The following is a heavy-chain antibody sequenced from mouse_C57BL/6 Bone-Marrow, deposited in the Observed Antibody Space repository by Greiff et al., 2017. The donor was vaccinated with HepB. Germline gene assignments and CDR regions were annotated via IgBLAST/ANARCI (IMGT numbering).Heavy chain of an antibody. CDR3: ARKGGLRRRAMDY. J-gene: IGHJ4*01. CDR2: IYPRSGNT. Sequence: QVQLKESGAELARPGASVKLSCKASGYTFTSYGIRWVKQRTGQGLEWIGEIYPRSGNTYYNEKFKGKATLTADKSSSPAYMELRSLTSEDSAVYFCARKGGLRRRAMDYWGQGTSVTVSS. CDR1: GYTFTSYG. V-gene: IGHV1-81*01. D-gene: IGHD2-4*01.